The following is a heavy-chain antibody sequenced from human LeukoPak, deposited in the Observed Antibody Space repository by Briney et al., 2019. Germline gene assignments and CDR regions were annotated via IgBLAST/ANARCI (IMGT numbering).Heavy chain of an antibody. CDR3: AIPGIHRTGDNCYSGTAEYFRY. J-gene: IGHJ1*01. V-gene: IGHV4-39*01. Sequence: SETLSLTCTVSGDSISGSSYYWGCIRQPPGKGLECIGSMYDSGSTYYNPSLKSRVTISIDTSKHEFSLKLSSVTAADTAVYYCAIPGIHRTGDNCYSGTAEYFRYWGQGTLVTVSS. CDR1: GDSISGSSYY. D-gene: IGHD2-15*01. CDR2: MYDSGST.